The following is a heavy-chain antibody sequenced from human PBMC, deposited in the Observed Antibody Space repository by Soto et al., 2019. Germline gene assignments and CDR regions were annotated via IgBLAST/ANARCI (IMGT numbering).Heavy chain of an antibody. J-gene: IGHJ4*02. V-gene: IGHV3-48*01. CDR1: GFTFSSYS. CDR3: ARVRDSSSWYGDFDY. Sequence: GESLKISCAASGFTFSSYSMNWVRQAPGKGLEWVSYISSSSSTIYYADSVKGRFTISRDNAKNSLYLQMNSLRAEDTAVYYCARVRDSSSWYGDFDYWGQGTLVTVSS. CDR2: ISSSSSTI. D-gene: IGHD6-13*01.